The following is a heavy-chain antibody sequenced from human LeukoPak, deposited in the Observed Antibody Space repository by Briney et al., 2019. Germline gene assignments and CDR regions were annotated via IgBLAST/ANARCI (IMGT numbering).Heavy chain of an antibody. CDR3: ARAYSSSPNYYYYGMDV. J-gene: IGHJ6*02. D-gene: IGHD6-6*01. V-gene: IGHV3-21*01. CDR1: GCTFSSYS. CDR2: ISSSSSYI. Sequence: PGGSLRLSCAASGCTFSSYSMNWVRQAPGKGLEWVSSISSSSSYIYYADSVKGRFTISRDNAKNSLYLQMNSLRAEDTAVYYCARAYSSSPNYYYYGMDVWGQGTTVTVSS.